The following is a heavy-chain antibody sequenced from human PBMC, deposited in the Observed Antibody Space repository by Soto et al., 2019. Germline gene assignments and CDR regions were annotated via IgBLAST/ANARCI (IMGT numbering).Heavy chain of an antibody. D-gene: IGHD2-15*01. CDR2: ISYDGSNK. V-gene: IGHV3-30-3*01. Sequence: QVQLVESGGGVVKPGRSLRLSCADSGFTFSSYAMHWVRQAPCKVLGWVAVISYDGSNKYYADSVKGRFTISRDNSKNTLYLQMTSMRTEDTAVYYCERVTSSSGRANFDFWRHGTLVTVSS. CDR1: GFTFSSYA. CDR3: ERVTSSSGRANFDF. J-gene: IGHJ4*01.